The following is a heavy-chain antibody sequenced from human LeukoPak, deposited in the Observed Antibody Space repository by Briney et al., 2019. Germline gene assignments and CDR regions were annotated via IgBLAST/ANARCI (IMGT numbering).Heavy chain of an antibody. J-gene: IGHJ6*03. D-gene: IGHD2-21*02. CDR1: GGSIGSTNYY. Sequence: SETLSLTCTVSGGSIGSTNYYWGWIRQPPGKGLEWIGYIYYSGSTNYNPSLKSRVTISVDTSKNQFSLKLSSVTAADTAVYYCARCDGYCYYYMDVWGKGTTVTVSS. CDR3: ARCDGYCYYYMDV. V-gene: IGHV4-61*05. CDR2: IYYSGST.